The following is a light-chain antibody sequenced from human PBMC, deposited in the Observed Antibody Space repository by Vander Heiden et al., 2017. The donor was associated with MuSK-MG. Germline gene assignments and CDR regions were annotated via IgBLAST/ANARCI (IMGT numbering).Light chain of an antibody. CDR1: QSVRSYY. J-gene: IGKJ1*01. CDR2: GAS. V-gene: IGKV3-20*01. CDR3: QQDGTSPRT. Sequence: EIVLTQSPATLSLSPGEGATLSCRASQSVRSYYLAWYQQKPGQAPSLLISGASRRATGIPDRFRGSGSGTDFTLTISRLEPEDFAVYYCQQDGTSPRTFGQGTKVEIK.